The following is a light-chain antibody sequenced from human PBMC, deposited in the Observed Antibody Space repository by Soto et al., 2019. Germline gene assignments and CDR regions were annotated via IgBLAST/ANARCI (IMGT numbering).Light chain of an antibody. CDR3: SSYAGSNNPYV. CDR1: SSDVGGYNY. V-gene: IGLV2-8*01. CDR2: EVS. J-gene: IGLJ1*01. Sequence: HSALTQPPSASGSPGQSVTISCTGTSSDVGGYNYVAWYQQHPGKAPKVMIYEVSRRPSGVPDRFSGSKSGNTASLTVSGLQAEDEADYYCSSYAGSNNPYVFGTGTKVTVL.